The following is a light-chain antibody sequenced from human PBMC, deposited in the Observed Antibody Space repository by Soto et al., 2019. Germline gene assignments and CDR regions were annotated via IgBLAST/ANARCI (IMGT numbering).Light chain of an antibody. V-gene: IGKV1-5*01. CDR2: DAS. CDR3: LQYNSYWT. J-gene: IGKJ1*01. Sequence: DIQMTQSPSTLSASVGDRVTITCRASQSISGWLAWYQQRPGKAPNLLIYDASSLESGVASRFSGSGSGTEFTLTISSLQPDDFATYYCLQYNSYWTFGQGTKVEIK. CDR1: QSISGW.